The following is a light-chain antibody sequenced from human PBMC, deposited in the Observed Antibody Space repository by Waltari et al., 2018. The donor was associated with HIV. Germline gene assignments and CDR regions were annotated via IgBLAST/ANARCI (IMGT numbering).Light chain of an antibody. Sequence: QSALTQPCSVSGSPGQSVTIPCTGTSSAVRGYNSVSWYQQHPGEAPKLVIYDVSKRPSGVPDRFSGSKSCNTASLTISGLQAEDGADYYCAAWDDSLNACVCGGWTQLTVL. J-gene: IGLJ3*02. CDR3: AAWDDSLNACV. CDR1: SSAVRGYNS. V-gene: IGLV2-11*01. CDR2: DVS.